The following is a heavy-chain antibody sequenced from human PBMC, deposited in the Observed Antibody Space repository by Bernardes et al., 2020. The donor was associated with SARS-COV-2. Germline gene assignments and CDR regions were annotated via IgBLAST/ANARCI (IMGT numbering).Heavy chain of an antibody. V-gene: IGHV1-46*03. Sequence: ASVKVSCKASGYTFTSYYMHWVRQAPGQGLEWMGIINPSGGSTSYAQKFQGRVTMTRDTSTSTVYMELSSLRSEDTAVYYCARPNYYGSGRGIRLGYWGQGTLVTVSS. CDR3: ARPNYYGSGRGIRLGY. D-gene: IGHD3-10*01. CDR1: GYTFTSYY. J-gene: IGHJ4*02. CDR2: INPSGGST.